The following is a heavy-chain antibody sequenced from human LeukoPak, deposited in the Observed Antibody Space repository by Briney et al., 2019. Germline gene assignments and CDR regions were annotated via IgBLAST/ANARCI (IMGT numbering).Heavy chain of an antibody. J-gene: IGHJ4*02. CDR2: IRYDATKK. CDR3: ARDFDDVNGDYYYIPDF. V-gene: IGHV3-30*02. CDR1: GFKLSRNG. Sequence: GGSLRLSCVASGFKLSRNGMHWVRQAPGKGLEWVAFIRYDATKKFYGDSVRGRFTISRGDSKNTLYLQMNNLRREDTAVYFCARDFDDVNGDYYYIPDFWGQGVLVTVSS. D-gene: IGHD3-22*01.